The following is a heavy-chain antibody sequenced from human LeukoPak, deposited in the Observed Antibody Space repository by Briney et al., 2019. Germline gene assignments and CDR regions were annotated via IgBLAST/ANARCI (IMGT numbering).Heavy chain of an antibody. Sequence: SETLSLTCAVSGGSISSGGYSWSWIRQPPGKGLEWIGYIYHSGSTYYNPSLKSRVTISVDRSKNQFSLKLSSVTAADTAVYYCARVLGLRHSSDYWGQGTLVTVSS. J-gene: IGHJ4*02. CDR2: IYHSGST. CDR1: GGSISSGGYS. CDR3: ARVLGLRHSSDY. V-gene: IGHV4-30-2*01. D-gene: IGHD1-7*01.